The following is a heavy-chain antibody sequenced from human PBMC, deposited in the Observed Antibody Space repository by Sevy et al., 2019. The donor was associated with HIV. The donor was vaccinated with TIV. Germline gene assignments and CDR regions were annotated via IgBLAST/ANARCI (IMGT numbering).Heavy chain of an antibody. CDR1: GFTFSDSW. V-gene: IGHV3-7*01. J-gene: IGHJ6*02. Sequence: GGYLRLSCAASGFTFSDSWMTWVRQAPGKGLEWMANIKEDGNERYYVDSVKGRFTLSRDNAKMSVYLELTSLRVEDSASCYCARGRRNWGLGGLDVWGQGTTVTVSS. D-gene: IGHD3-16*01. CDR3: ARGRRNWGLGGLDV. CDR2: IKEDGNER.